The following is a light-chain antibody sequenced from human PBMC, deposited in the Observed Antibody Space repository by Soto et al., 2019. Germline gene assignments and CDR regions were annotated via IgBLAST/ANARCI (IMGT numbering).Light chain of an antibody. V-gene: IGLV2-8*01. CDR2: EVS. J-gene: IGLJ1*01. CDR1: SSDVGAYNY. CDR3: TSYAGTYSCFYV. Sequence: HSALTQPPSASGAPGQSGTISCTGTSSDVGAYNYVSWYQQLPGKAPKLIIYEVSKRPSGVTDRFSGSKSGNTASLTVSGLQAEDEADYSCTSYAGTYSCFYVFGTGTKLTVL.